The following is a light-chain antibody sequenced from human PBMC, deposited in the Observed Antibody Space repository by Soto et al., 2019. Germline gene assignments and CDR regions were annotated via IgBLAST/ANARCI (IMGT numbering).Light chain of an antibody. J-gene: IGKJ4*01. V-gene: IGKV1-39*01. CDR1: QDINTY. CDR3: QQTYSDIS. Sequence: DIQMTQSPSSLSASVGDRVTITCQASQDINTYVKWFQQKRGEHPRLLIYGASTLHDGVPSWFSGSGPGADFTLTISGLQPEDFASYHCQQTYSDISFGGGTKVDI. CDR2: GAS.